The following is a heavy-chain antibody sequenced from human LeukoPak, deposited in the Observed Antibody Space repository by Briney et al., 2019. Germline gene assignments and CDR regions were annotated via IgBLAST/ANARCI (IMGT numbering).Heavy chain of an antibody. CDR1: GGTFSSYA. Sequence: SVKVSCKASGGTFSSYAISWVRQAPGQGLEWMEGIIPIFGTANYAQKFQGRVTITADESTSTAYMELSSLRSEDTAVYYCARGGDGDYYYYMDVWGKGTTVTVSS. CDR3: ARGGDGDYYYYMDV. J-gene: IGHJ6*03. V-gene: IGHV1-69*13. CDR2: IIPIFGTA. D-gene: IGHD5-24*01.